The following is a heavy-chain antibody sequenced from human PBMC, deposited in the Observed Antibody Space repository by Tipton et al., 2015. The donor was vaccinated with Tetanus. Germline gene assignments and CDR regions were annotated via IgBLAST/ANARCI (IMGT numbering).Heavy chain of an antibody. CDR2: MYYSGTT. CDR1: GGSISSGGYS. CDR3: ARATSTGPAYNWFDP. D-gene: IGHD2-8*02. Sequence: TLSLTCAVSGGSISSGGYSWTWIRQPPGKGLQWIGYMYYSGTTHYNPSLKSRVTISIDRSKNQLSLKLTSVTAADTAVYYCARATSTGPAYNWFDPWGRGTLVTVSS. J-gene: IGHJ5*02. V-gene: IGHV4-30-2*01.